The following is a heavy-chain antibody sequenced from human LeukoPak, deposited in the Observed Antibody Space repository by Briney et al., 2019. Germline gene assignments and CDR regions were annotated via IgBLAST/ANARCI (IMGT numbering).Heavy chain of an antibody. CDR1: GFTFSTYW. CDR3: ARGEEKATITALDS. D-gene: IGHD5-24*01. CDR2: ISSSSSYI. Sequence: GGSLRLSCVVSGFTFSTYWMSWVRQAPGKGLEWVSAISSSSSYIYYADSIKGRFTISRDNAENSLYLQMNSLRAVDTAVYFCARGEEKATITALDSWGQGTLVTVSS. V-gene: IGHV3-21*01. J-gene: IGHJ4*02.